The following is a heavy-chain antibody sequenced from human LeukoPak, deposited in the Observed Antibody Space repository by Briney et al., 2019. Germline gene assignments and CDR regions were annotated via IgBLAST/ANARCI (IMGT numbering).Heavy chain of an antibody. CDR1: GFTFSSYA. V-gene: IGHV3-23*01. CDR2: ISGSGCST. J-gene: IGHJ6*03. D-gene: IGHD1-7*01. CDR3: AKRRGLELLYYYYMDV. Sequence: PGGSLRLSCAASGFTFSSYAMIWVRQAPGKGLEWVSGISGSGCSTFYADSVKGRFTISRDNSKNTLYLQMNSLRAEDTAVYYCAKRRGLELLYYYYMDVWGKGTTVTVSS.